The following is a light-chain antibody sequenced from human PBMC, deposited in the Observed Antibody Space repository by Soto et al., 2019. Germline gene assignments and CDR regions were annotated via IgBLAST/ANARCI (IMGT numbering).Light chain of an antibody. Sequence: TLSVSHGDGATIECRASQSVRSYLAWYQQRPGQAPRLLIYDTSTMAIGIPARFSGSGSGTEFTLTISSLQPDHFATYHCQHYTSESIVTLGQGTRLEIK. CDR2: DTS. CDR3: QHYTSESIVT. V-gene: IGKV3-15*01. CDR1: QSVRSY. J-gene: IGKJ5*01.